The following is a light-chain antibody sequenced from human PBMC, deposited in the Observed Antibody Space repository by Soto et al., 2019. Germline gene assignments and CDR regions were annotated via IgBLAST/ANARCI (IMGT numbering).Light chain of an antibody. CDR2: DVS. Sequence: QSALTQPASVSGSPGQSITISCTGTGSDVGGYNYVSWYQQHPGKAPKLMIYDVSNRPSGVSNRFSGSKSGNTASLTISGLQAEDEADYHCSSYTSSSTLLDVFGTGTKLTVL. CDR1: GSDVGGYNY. J-gene: IGLJ1*01. CDR3: SSYTSSSTLLDV. V-gene: IGLV2-14*01.